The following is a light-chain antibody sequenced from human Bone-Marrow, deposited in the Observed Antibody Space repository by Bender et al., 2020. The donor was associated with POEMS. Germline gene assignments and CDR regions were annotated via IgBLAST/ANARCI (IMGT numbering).Light chain of an antibody. Sequence: QSALTQPPSASGSPGQSVTISCTGTNSDVGRYNYVSWYQQHPGQAPKLMIYEVNNRPSGVSDRFSGSKSVNTASLTISGLQAEDEADYYCTSYTDSNTYVFGNGTKVTVL. CDR2: EVN. J-gene: IGLJ1*01. CDR3: TSYTDSNTYV. CDR1: NSDVGRYNY. V-gene: IGLV2-8*01.